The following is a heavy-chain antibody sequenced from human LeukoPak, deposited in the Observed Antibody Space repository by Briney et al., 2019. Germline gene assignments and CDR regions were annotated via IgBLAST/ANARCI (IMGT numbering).Heavy chain of an antibody. J-gene: IGHJ4*02. CDR3: ARGGSWYPYLGY. V-gene: IGHV3-23*01. Sequence: PGGSLRLTCTASGFTFSSYAMNWVCQTPGKGLERVSAISGTGGATYYADSVKGRFTTSRDNSKNTVYLQMNSLRADDTAVYYCARGGSWYPYLGYWGQGTLVTVSS. CDR2: ISGTGGAT. D-gene: IGHD6-13*01. CDR1: GFTFSSYA.